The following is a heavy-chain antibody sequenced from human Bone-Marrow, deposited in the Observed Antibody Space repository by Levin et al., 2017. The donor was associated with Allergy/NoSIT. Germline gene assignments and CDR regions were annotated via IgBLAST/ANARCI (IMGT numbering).Heavy chain of an antibody. CDR3: AKDLSVSGSYYKPNWLDP. Sequence: GGSLRLSCAASGFTFSNYGIHWVRQAPGKGLEWVAVVSYDGSKKYYADSVKGRFIISRDRSKNTVLLQMNSLSTEDSAVYYCAKDLSVSGSYYKPNWLDPWGQGTLVTVSS. D-gene: IGHD3-10*01. CDR2: VSYDGSKK. J-gene: IGHJ5*02. V-gene: IGHV3-30*18. CDR1: GFTFSNYG.